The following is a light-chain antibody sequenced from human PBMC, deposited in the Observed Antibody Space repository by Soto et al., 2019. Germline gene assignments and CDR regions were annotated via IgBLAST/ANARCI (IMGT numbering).Light chain of an antibody. CDR2: EAT. Sequence: QSVLTQPASVSGSPGQSIIISCAGYSRDVGDYSLVSWYQQYPGKAPQLIIYEATKRPAGASNRFSGSKSGNTASLTISGLQAEDEADYYCCSYAGTWVFGGGTKVTV. CDR3: CSYAGTWV. J-gene: IGLJ3*02. CDR1: SRDVGDYSL. V-gene: IGLV2-23*01.